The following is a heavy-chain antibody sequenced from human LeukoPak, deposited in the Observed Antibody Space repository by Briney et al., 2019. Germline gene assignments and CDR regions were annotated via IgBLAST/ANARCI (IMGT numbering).Heavy chain of an antibody. CDR1: GFTFSSYS. CDR3: ASEAYSSSWYWFDP. V-gene: IGHV3-21*01. CDR2: ISSSSSYI. J-gene: IGHJ5*02. Sequence: PGGSLRLSCAASGFTFSSYSMNWVRQAPGKGLEWVSSISSSSSYIYYADSVKGRFTITRDNAKNSLYLQMNSLRAEDTAVYYCASEAYSSSWYWFDPWGQGTLVTVSS. D-gene: IGHD6-13*01.